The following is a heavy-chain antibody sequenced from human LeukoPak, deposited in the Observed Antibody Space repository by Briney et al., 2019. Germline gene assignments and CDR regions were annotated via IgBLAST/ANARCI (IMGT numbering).Heavy chain of an antibody. D-gene: IGHD6-6*01. CDR2: ISSDGSST. Sequence: GGSLRLSCAASGFTFRNHWMHWVRQTPGKGQVWVSRISSDGSSTTYADSVKGRFTISRDNAKNTLYLQMNNLRAEDTAMYYCARDQRVTGRPDIDYWGQGTLVIVSS. J-gene: IGHJ4*02. CDR1: GFTFRNHW. V-gene: IGHV3-74*03. CDR3: ARDQRVTGRPDIDY.